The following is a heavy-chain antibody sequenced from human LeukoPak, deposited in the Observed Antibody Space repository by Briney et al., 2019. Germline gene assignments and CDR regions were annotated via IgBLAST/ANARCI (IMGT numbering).Heavy chain of an antibody. J-gene: IGHJ5*02. CDR3: ARYSPIDCSTSPPCPYNRFDP. V-gene: IGHV1-18*01. CDR2: ISAYNGNT. Sequence: VASVKVSCKASGYTFTSYGISWVRQAPGQGLEWMGWISAYNGNTNYAQKLQGRVTMTTDTSTSTAYMELRSLRSDDTAVYYCARYSPIDCSTSPPCPYNRFDPWGQGTLVTVSS. D-gene: IGHD2-2*01. CDR1: GYTFTSYG.